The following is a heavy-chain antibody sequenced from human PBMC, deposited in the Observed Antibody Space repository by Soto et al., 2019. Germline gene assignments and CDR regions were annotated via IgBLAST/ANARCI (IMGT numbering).Heavy chain of an antibody. J-gene: IGHJ3*02. V-gene: IGHV3-30-3*01. Sequence: QVQLVESGGGVVQPGRSLRLSCAASGFTFSSYAMHWVRQAPGKGLEWVAVISYDGSNKYYADSVKGRVTISSDNSKKTLYLQMNSLRAEDTAVYYCAREWLDSSGGYAFDIWGQGTMVTVSS. D-gene: IGHD6-19*01. CDR2: ISYDGSNK. CDR3: AREWLDSSGGYAFDI. CDR1: GFTFSSYA.